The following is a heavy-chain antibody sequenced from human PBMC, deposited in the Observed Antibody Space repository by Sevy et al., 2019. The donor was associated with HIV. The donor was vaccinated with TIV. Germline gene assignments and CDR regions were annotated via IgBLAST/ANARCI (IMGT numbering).Heavy chain of an antibody. D-gene: IGHD3-3*01. J-gene: IGHJ4*02. CDR3: AKDIFGVAFN. CDR2: ISWNSGSI. CDR1: GFTFDDYA. Sequence: LKISCAASGFTFDDYAMHWVRQAPGKGLEWVSGISWNSGSIGYADSVKGRFTISRDNAKNSLYLQMNSLRAEDTALYYCAKDIFGVAFNWGQGTLVTVSS. V-gene: IGHV3-9*01.